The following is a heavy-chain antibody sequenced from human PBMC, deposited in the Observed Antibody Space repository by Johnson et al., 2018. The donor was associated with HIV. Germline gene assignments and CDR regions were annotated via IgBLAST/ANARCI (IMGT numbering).Heavy chain of an antibody. D-gene: IGHD3-22*01. V-gene: IGHV3-30*04. Sequence: QMLLVESGGGLVQPGRSLRLSFAASGFTFTSYAMHWIRQAPGKGLEWVALVSYDGRNIHYADSVKGRFTISRDSSKNMLYLQMNSLRTEDTAVYYCARVFYYDSNDGFDIWGQGTRVTVSS. CDR2: VSYDGRNI. J-gene: IGHJ3*02. CDR3: ARVFYYDSNDGFDI. CDR1: GFTFTSYA.